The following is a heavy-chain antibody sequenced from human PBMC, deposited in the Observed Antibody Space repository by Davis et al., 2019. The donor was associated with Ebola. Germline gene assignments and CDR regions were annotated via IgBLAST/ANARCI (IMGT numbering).Heavy chain of an antibody. Sequence: AASVKVSCKASGYTFTSSDINWVRQATGQGLEWMGWMNPNSGNTGYAQKFQGRVTMTRNTSMSTAYMELSSLRSEDTAVYCARGYSSGWYDFDYWGQGTLVTVSS. CDR3: ARGYSSGWYDFDY. D-gene: IGHD6-19*01. J-gene: IGHJ4*02. V-gene: IGHV1-8*02. CDR2: MNPNSGNT. CDR1: GYTFTSSD.